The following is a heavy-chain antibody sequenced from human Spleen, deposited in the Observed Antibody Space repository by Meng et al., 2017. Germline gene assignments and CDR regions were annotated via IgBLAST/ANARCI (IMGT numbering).Heavy chain of an antibody. Sequence: SETLSLTCTVSGGSISSSSYYYWGWIRQPPGKGLEWLASIYYTGSSYYNPPLKNRLIRSLDTSENQFSLQLRSVTAADTAVYYCARGAYHYGAGSYFGDWGQGTLVTVSS. J-gene: IGHJ4*02. CDR2: IYYTGSS. CDR3: ARGAYHYGAGSYFGD. CDR1: GGSISSSSYYY. V-gene: IGHV4-39*07. D-gene: IGHD3-10*01.